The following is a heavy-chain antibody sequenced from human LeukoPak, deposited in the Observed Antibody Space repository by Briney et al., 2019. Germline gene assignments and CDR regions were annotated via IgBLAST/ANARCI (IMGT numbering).Heavy chain of an antibody. J-gene: IGHJ4*02. D-gene: IGHD6-19*01. V-gene: IGHV1-2*02. CDR1: GYTFTGYY. CDR2: INPNSGGT. CDR3: ARDGAVAGTGTFFDY. Sequence: ASVKVSCKASGYTFTGYYIHWVRQAPGQGLEWMGWINPNSGGTNYAQKFQGRVTMTRDTSISTAYMELSRLRSDDTAVYYCARDGAVAGTGTFFDYWGQGTLATVSS.